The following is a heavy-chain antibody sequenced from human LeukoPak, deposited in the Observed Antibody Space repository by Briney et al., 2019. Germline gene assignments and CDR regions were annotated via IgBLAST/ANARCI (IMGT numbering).Heavy chain of an antibody. Sequence: SETLSLTCAVSGASISSYYWTWIRQPPGKGLEWIGYIYNSGSTNYNPSLKSRVTISEDTSKNQISLKLSSVTAADTAVYYCARSRLWFDYWGQGTLVTVSS. V-gene: IGHV4-59*01. CDR3: ARSRLWFDY. CDR1: GASISSYY. CDR2: IYNSGST. D-gene: IGHD2-21*01. J-gene: IGHJ4*02.